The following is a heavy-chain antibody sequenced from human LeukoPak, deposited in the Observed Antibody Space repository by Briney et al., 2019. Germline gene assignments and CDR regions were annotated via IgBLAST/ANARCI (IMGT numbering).Heavy chain of an antibody. D-gene: IGHD2-15*01. V-gene: IGHV4-59*01. Sequence: SETLSLTCTVSGGSISSYYWSWIRQPPGKGLEWIGYIYYSGSTNYNPSLKSRVTISVDTSKNQFSLKLSSVTAADTAVYYCARSMEGYCRGGSCYSYSYYMDVWGKGTTVTVSS. J-gene: IGHJ6*03. CDR2: IYYSGST. CDR1: GGSISSYY. CDR3: ARSMEGYCRGGSCYSYSYYMDV.